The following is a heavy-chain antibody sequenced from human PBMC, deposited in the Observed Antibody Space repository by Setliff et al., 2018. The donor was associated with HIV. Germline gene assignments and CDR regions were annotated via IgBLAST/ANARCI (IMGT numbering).Heavy chain of an antibody. CDR3: ATRAYDSSGYLRSRVSGAAFDI. V-gene: IGHV1-24*01. D-gene: IGHD3-22*01. J-gene: IGHJ3*02. Sequence: ASVKVSCKVSGYTLTELSIHWVRQAPGKGLEWMGGFDPEYDKTFYAQKFQGRITMSEDTSTDTAYMELTSLRSEDTAVYYCATRAYDSSGYLRSRVSGAAFDIWGQGTMVTVSS. CDR1: GYTLTELS. CDR2: FDPEYDKT.